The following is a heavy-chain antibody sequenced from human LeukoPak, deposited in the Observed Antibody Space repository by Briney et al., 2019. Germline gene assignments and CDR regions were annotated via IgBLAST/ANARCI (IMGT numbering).Heavy chain of an antibody. Sequence: PGRSLRLSCAASGFTFSSYGMHWVRQAPGKGLEWVAVIWYDGSNKYYADSVKGRFTISRDNSKNTLYLQMNSLRAEDTAVYYCARDHYDIFYYYYYGMDVWGQGTTITVSS. CDR1: GFTFSSYG. V-gene: IGHV3-33*01. D-gene: IGHD3-9*01. CDR3: ARDHYDIFYYYYYGMDV. CDR2: IWYDGSNK. J-gene: IGHJ6*02.